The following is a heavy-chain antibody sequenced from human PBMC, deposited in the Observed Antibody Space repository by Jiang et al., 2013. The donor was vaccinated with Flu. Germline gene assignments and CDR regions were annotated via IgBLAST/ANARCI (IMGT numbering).Heavy chain of an antibody. CDR3: AKDMRWLVSFDY. Sequence: QPGGSLRLSCAASGFTFSSYAMSWVRQAPGKGLEWVSATSNSGGTTYYADSVQGRFTISRDNSKNTLYLQMNSLRAEDTAVYYCAKDMRWLVSFDYWGQGTLVTVSS. V-gene: IGHV3-23*01. CDR1: GFTFSSYA. D-gene: IGHD6-19*01. CDR2: TSNSGGTT. J-gene: IGHJ4*02.